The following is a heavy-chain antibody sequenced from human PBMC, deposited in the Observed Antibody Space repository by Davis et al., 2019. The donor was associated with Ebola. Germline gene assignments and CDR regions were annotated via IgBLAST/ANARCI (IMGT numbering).Heavy chain of an antibody. CDR3: VVFGVVIGWFDP. CDR1: GFTFSSYS. CDR2: ISSSSSYI. D-gene: IGHD3-3*01. J-gene: IGHJ5*02. Sequence: GESLKISCAASGFTFSSYSMNWVRQAPGKGLEWVSSISSSSSYIYYADSVKGRFTISRDNAKNSLYLQMNSLRAEDTAVYYCVVFGVVIGWFDPWGQGTLVTVSS. V-gene: IGHV3-21*01.